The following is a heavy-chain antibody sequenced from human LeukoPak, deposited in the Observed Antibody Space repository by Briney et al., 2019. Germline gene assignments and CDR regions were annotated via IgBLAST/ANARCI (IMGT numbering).Heavy chain of an antibody. V-gene: IGHV4-61*02. CDR3: ARGVGSSSRVRYSYMDV. Sequence: SETLSLTCTVSGGSISSGSYYWSWIRQPAGKGLEWIGRIYTSWSTNYNPSLKSRVSISIDASKNQFSLKLSSVTAADTAVYYCARGVGSSSRVRYSYMDVWGKGTTVTVSS. J-gene: IGHJ6*03. CDR1: GGSISSGSYY. D-gene: IGHD2-2*01. CDR2: IYTSWST.